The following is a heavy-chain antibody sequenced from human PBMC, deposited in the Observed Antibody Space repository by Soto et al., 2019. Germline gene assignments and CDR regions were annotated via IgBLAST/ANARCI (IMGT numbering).Heavy chain of an antibody. J-gene: IGHJ6*02. D-gene: IGHD5-12*01. CDR3: ASLGYSGFDGRGAYYYYGMDV. CDR1: GGTFSSYA. Sequence: QVQLVQSGAEVKKPGSSVKVSCKASGGTFSSYAISWVRQAPGQGLEWMGGIIPIFGTANYAQKFQGRVTITADETTRTAYMELSSLRSEDTAVYYCASLGYSGFDGRGAYYYYGMDVWGQGTTVTVSS. V-gene: IGHV1-69*01. CDR2: IIPIFGTA.